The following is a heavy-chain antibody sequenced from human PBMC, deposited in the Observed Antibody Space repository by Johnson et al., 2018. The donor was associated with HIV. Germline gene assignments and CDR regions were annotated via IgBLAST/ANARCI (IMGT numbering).Heavy chain of an antibody. Sequence: QVQLVESGGGLVKPGGSLRLSCVGSGFTFSDHYMIWVREAPGKGLEWVSFISSSGSTIYYSDSVKGRFTVSRDNAKKSLYLEMTSLRVDDTAVYYCARGRHSSGPDAFDIWGQGTMVTVSS. V-gene: IGHV3-11*04. D-gene: IGHD3-22*01. CDR1: GFTFSDHY. CDR2: ISSSGSTI. J-gene: IGHJ3*02. CDR3: ARGRHSSGPDAFDI.